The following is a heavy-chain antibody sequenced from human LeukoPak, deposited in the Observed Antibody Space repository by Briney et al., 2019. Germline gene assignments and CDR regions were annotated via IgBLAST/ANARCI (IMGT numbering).Heavy chain of an antibody. CDR3: ARGRKGATTLNWFDP. CDR2: IKQDGSEK. Sequence: PGGSLRLSCAASGFTFSSYWMSWVRQAPGKGLEWVANIKQDGSEKYYVDSVKGRFTISRDNAKNSLYLQMNSLRAEDTAVYYCARGRKGATTLNWFDPWGQGTLVTVSS. V-gene: IGHV3-7*01. J-gene: IGHJ5*02. D-gene: IGHD1-26*01. CDR1: GFTFSSYW.